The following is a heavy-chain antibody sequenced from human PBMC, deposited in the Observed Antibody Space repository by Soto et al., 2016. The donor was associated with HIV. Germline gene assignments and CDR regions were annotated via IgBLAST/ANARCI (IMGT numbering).Heavy chain of an antibody. Sequence: QVQLQESGPGLVKPSQTLSLTCTVSGYSISSGFYWGWIRQPPGKGLEWIGSIYHSGSTYYTPSLKSRVTISVDTSKNQFSLKLSSVTAADTAVYLCARHSRRFGEFPFDLWGRGTLVTVSS. CDR3: ARHSRRFGEFPFDL. CDR2: IYHSGST. CDR1: GYSISSGFY. V-gene: IGHV4-38-2*02. D-gene: IGHD3-10*01. J-gene: IGHJ2*01.